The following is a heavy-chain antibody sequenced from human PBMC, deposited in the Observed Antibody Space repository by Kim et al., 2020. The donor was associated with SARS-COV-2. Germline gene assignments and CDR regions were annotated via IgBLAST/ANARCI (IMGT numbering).Heavy chain of an antibody. Sequence: PSLKRRVTISVDTSKTQFSLKLSSVTAAATAVYYCARDSDYGDSNWYFDLWGRGTLVTVSS. CDR3: ARDSDYGDSNWYFDL. J-gene: IGHJ2*01. D-gene: IGHD4-17*01. V-gene: IGHV4-59*01.